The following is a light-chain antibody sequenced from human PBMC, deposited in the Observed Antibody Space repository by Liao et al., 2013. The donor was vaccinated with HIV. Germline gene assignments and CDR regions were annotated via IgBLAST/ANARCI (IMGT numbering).Light chain of an antibody. CDR3: QVWDDNSNHWV. V-gene: IGLV3-21*04. J-gene: IGLJ3*02. CDR2: YDT. Sequence: SYVVTQPPSVSVAPGKTARITCGGTNIGSKSVHWYQQRPGQAPVLVIYYDTDRPSGIPERFSGSNSGNTATLTISRVEAGDEADYYCQVWDDNSNHWVFGGGTKLTVL. CDR1: NIGSKS.